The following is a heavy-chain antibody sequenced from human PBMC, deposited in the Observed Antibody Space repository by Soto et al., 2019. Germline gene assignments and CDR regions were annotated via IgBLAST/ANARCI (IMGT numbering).Heavy chain of an antibody. CDR3: AKDLDYPYYFDY. Sequence: QVQLVESGGGVGQPGRSLRLSCAASGFTFSSYGMHWVRQAPGKGLEWVAVISYDGSNKFYADSVKGRFTISRDNSKNTLYLQMNSLRAEDTAVYYCAKDLDYPYYFDYWGQGTLVTVSS. D-gene: IGHD5-12*01. V-gene: IGHV3-30*18. J-gene: IGHJ4*02. CDR2: ISYDGSNK. CDR1: GFTFSSYG.